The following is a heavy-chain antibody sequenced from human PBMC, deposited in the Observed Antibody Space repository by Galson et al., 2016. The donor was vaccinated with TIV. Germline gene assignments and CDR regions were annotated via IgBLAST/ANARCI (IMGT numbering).Heavy chain of an antibody. CDR1: GGTFSSYA. D-gene: IGHD5-18*01. V-gene: IGHV1-69*05. J-gene: IGHJ4*02. CDR3: AKSIGGYSFGYFHY. Sequence: SVKVSCKASGGTFSSYAVSWVRQAPGQGLEWVGGIIPIFGTSNYAQRFQGRVTITTDESTADSTSTAYMELSSLRSEDTAVYYCAKSIGGYSFGYFHYWGQRTLVTVSS. CDR2: IIPIFGTS.